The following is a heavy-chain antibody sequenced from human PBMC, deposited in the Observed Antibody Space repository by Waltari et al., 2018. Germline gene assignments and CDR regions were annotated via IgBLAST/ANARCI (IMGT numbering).Heavy chain of an antibody. V-gene: IGHV3-48*04. CDR1: GFTFSSYS. CDR2: ISAGSGNK. J-gene: IGHJ3*02. CDR3: VRDHRFAFDN. Sequence: EVQLVASGGGLAQPGGSLRLSCAASGFTFSSYSVNWVGQAPGEGLEWVSYISAGSGNKRYADSVEGRFSIARDNTRNSLSLQMNSLRVEDTAVYYCVRDHRFAFDNWGQGTVVSVSS.